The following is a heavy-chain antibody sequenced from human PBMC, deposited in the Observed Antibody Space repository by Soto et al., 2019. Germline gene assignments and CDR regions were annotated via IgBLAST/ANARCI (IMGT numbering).Heavy chain of an antibody. CDR2: IKGDGINT. D-gene: IGHD1-20*01. Sequence: EVQLVESGGGLVQPGGSLRLSCAASGLIFSNSWIHWVRQAPGKGLVWVSRIKGDGINTNYADSVKGRFTISRDNAGNTVYLQMNSLTTEDTAVYYCARGIPGHYGFDVWGQGTMVTVSS. CDR1: GLIFSNSW. J-gene: IGHJ3*01. V-gene: IGHV3-74*01. CDR3: ARGIPGHYGFDV.